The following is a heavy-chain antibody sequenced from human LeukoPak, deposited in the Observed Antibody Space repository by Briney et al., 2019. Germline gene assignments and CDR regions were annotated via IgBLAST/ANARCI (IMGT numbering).Heavy chain of an antibody. CDR3: ARDKVYYGSGTYGY. D-gene: IGHD3-10*01. Sequence: GGSLRLSCAASGFTFTSYGMHWVRQVPGKGLVWVSHINSDGSSTSYADSVKGRFTISRDNAKNTLYLQMNSLRAEDTAVYFCARDKVYYGSGTYGYWGQGTLVTVSS. V-gene: IGHV3-74*01. J-gene: IGHJ4*02. CDR1: GFTFTSYG. CDR2: INSDGSST.